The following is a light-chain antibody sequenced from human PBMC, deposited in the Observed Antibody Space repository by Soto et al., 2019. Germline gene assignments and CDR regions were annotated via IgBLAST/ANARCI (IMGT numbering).Light chain of an antibody. CDR1: TSDIAGYNY. CDR2: EVT. V-gene: IGLV2-14*01. CDR3: TSYPTAIFDV. Sequence: QSVLAQPASVSGSPGQSITISCTGTTSDIAGYNYVSWYQQHPGKAPKLLIYEVTSRASGVSHRFSGSKSGNTASLTISGLQPEDEPEYYSTSYPTAIFDVFGPGTK. J-gene: IGLJ1*01.